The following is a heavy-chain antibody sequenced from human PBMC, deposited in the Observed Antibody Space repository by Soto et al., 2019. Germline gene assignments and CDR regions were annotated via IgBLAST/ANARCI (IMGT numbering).Heavy chain of an antibody. J-gene: IGHJ5*02. Sequence: QVQLVESGGGVVQPGRSLRLSCAASGFTFSSYGMHWVRQAPGKGLEWVAVISYDGSNKYYADSVKGRFTISRDNSKNTVYLQMNSLRAEDTAVYYCAKDKSITGTTDWFDPWGQGTLVTVSS. CDR1: GFTFSSYG. D-gene: IGHD1-7*01. V-gene: IGHV3-30*18. CDR2: ISYDGSNK. CDR3: AKDKSITGTTDWFDP.